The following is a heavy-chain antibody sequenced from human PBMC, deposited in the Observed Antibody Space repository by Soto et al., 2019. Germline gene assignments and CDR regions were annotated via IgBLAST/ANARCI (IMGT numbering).Heavy chain of an antibody. D-gene: IGHD3-16*02. CDR3: AKRRLNTITSLSDW. CDR1: GGSSSSSSYY. J-gene: IGHJ1*01. CDR2: IYYSGST. Sequence: SETLSLTCSVAGGSSSSSSYYCSWIRQPPGKGLEWIGSIYYSGSTYYNPSLKSRVTISVDTSKNQFSLKLSSVTAADTAIYYCAKRRLNTITSLSDWWGQGVQVTVSS. V-gene: IGHV4-39*01.